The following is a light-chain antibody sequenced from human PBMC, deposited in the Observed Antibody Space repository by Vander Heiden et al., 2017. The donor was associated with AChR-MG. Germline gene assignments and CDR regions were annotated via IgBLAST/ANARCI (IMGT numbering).Light chain of an antibody. CDR2: VDSDGSH. CDR3: QTWGTDIPYV. Sequence: VLTQSPSASASLGASAKLTCTLSSAHSSYAIAWHQQQPETGPRYLMKVDSDGSHSKGDGIPDRFSGSSSGAERYLIISSLQSEDEADYYCQTWGTDIPYVFGTGTKVTVL. J-gene: IGLJ1*01. V-gene: IGLV4-69*01. CDR1: SAHSSYA.